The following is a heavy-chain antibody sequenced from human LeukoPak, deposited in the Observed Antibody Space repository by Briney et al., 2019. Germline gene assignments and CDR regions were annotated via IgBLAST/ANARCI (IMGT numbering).Heavy chain of an antibody. D-gene: IGHD5-18*01. J-gene: IGHJ5*02. CDR3: ARHSYAQFGP. CDR1: GGSISSSGYY. CDR2: IYYSGST. V-gene: IGHV4-39*07. Sequence: SETLSLTCTVSGGSISSSGYYWAWTRQPPGKGLEWIGIIYYSGSTYYSPSLKSRVTISVDTSKNQFSLKLSSVTAADTAVYYCARHSYAQFGPWGQGTLVTVSS.